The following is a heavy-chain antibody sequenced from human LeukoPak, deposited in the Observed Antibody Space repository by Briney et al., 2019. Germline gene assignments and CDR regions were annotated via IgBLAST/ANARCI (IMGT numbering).Heavy chain of an antibody. J-gene: IGHJ4*02. CDR1: GVSISSSTYY. CDR2: IYYRGGTSYSGNT. D-gene: IGHD1/OR15-1a*01. V-gene: IGHV4-39*01. CDR3: ARHISGNKDY. Sequence: SETLSLTCTVSGVSISSSTYYWGWIRQPPGQGLVWIGSIYYRGGTSYSGNTYYHPSLRSRGTISVDTSKNQFSLKLRSVTAADTAVYYCARHISGNKDYWGQGTLVIVSS.